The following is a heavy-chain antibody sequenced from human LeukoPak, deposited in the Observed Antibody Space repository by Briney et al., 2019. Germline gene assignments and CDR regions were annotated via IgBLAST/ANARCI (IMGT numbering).Heavy chain of an antibody. D-gene: IGHD6-19*01. CDR1: GFTFDDYA. V-gene: IGHV3-9*01. J-gene: IGHJ4*02. Sequence: GRSLRLSCAASGFTFDDYAMHWVRQAPGKGLEWVSGISWNSGSIGYADSVKGRFTISRDNSKNTLYLQMNSLRAEDTAVYYCARGRGVAVAGPLRYWGQGTLVTVSS. CDR2: ISWNSGSI. CDR3: ARGRGVAVAGPLRY.